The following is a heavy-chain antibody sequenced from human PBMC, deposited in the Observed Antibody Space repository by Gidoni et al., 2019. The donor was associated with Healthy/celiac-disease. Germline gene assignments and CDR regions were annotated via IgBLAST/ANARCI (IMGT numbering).Heavy chain of an antibody. J-gene: IGHJ3*02. D-gene: IGHD6-13*01. V-gene: IGHV3-21*01. Sequence: EVQLVESGGGLVKPGGSLRLSCAASGVTFSSCSMNWVRQAPGKGLEWVSSISSSSSSIYYADSVKGRFTISRDNAKNSLYLQMNSLRAEDTAVYYCARDDPIAAAGPLIYAFDIWGQGTMVTVSS. CDR3: ARDDPIAAAGPLIYAFDI. CDR2: ISSSSSSI. CDR1: GVTFSSCS.